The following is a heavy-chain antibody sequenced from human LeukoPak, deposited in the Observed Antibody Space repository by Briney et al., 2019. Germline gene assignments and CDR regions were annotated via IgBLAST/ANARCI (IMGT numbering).Heavy chain of an antibody. CDR1: GGTFSSYA. CDR2: IIPIFGTA. Sequence: SVKVSCKASGGTFSSYAISWARQAPGQGLEWMGGIIPIFGTANYAQKFQGRVTVTTDESTSTAYMELSSLRSEDTAVYYCARAATQYCSSTSCYLNYWGQGTLVTVSS. D-gene: IGHD2-2*01. V-gene: IGHV1-69*05. CDR3: ARAATQYCSSTSCYLNY. J-gene: IGHJ4*02.